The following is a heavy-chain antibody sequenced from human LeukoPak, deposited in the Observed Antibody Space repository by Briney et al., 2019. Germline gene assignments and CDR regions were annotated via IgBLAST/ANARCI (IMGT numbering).Heavy chain of an antibody. V-gene: IGHV4-61*02. CDR2: IYTSGST. CDR3: ARWNYYDSSGYSLGAFDI. Sequence: PSETLSLTCTVSGGSISSGSYYWSWIRQPAGKGLEWIGRIYTSGSTNYNPSLKSRVTISVDTSKNQFSLKLSSVTAADTAVYYCARWNYYDSSGYSLGAFDIWGQGTMVTVSS. CDR1: GGSISSGSYY. J-gene: IGHJ3*02. D-gene: IGHD3-22*01.